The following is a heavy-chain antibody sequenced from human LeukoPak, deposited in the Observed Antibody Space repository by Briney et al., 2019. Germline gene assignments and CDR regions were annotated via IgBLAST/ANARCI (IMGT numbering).Heavy chain of an antibody. CDR2: IYYSGST. V-gene: IGHV4-59*08. Sequence: SETLSLTCTVSGGSISSYYWSWIRQPPGKGLEWIGYIYYSGSTNYNPSLKSRVTISVDTSKNQFSLKLSSVTAADTAVYYCARCHDILTGYPSLWYWGQGTLVTVSS. D-gene: IGHD3-9*01. J-gene: IGHJ4*02. CDR3: ARCHDILTGYPSLWY. CDR1: GGSISSYY.